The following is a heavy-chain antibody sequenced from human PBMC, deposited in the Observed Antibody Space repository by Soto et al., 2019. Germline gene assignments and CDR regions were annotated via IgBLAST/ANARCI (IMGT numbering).Heavy chain of an antibody. Sequence: QVQLVESGGGVVQPGRSLRLSCAASGFTFSSYAMHWVRQAPGKGLEWVAVISYDGSNKYYADSVKGRFTISRDNSKNTLYLQMNSLRAEDTAVYYCARDGGFGMVAMWFDYWGQGTLVTVSS. CDR1: GFTFSSYA. CDR3: ARDGGFGMVAMWFDY. J-gene: IGHJ4*02. CDR2: ISYDGSNK. D-gene: IGHD5-12*01. V-gene: IGHV3-30-3*01.